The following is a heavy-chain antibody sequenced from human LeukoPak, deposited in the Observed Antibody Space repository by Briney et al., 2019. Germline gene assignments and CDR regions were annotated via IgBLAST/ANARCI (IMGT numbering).Heavy chain of an antibody. CDR3: ARGTIAAAGWFDP. CDR1: GGSISSFY. D-gene: IGHD6-13*01. V-gene: IGHV4-59*01. J-gene: IGHJ5*02. CDR2: IYYSGST. Sequence: PSETLSLTCTVSGGSISSFYWSWTRQPPGKGLEWIGYIYYSGSTNYNPSLKSRVTISVDTSKNQFSLKLSSVTAADTAVYYCARGTIAAAGWFDPWGQGTLVTVSS.